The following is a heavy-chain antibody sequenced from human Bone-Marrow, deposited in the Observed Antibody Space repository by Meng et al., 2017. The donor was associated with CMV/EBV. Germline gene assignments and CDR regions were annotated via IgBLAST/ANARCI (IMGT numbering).Heavy chain of an antibody. Sequence: SVKVSCKASGGTFSSYAISWVRQAPGQGLEWMGGIIPIFGTANYAQKFQGRVTITTDESTSTAYMELSSLRSEDTAVYYCARGADFGSYRIYYYYGMDVWGQGTTVTVYS. CDR1: GGTFSSYA. CDR2: IIPIFGTA. J-gene: IGHJ6*01. V-gene: IGHV1-69*05. D-gene: IGHD1-26*01. CDR3: ARGADFGSYRIYYYYGMDV.